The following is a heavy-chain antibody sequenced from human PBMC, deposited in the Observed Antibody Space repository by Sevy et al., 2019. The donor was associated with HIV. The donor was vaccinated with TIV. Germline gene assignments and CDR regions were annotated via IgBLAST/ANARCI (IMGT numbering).Heavy chain of an antibody. J-gene: IGHJ5*02. CDR2: ISGSGGST. V-gene: IGHV3-23*01. CDR3: AKGSRSGYLS. D-gene: IGHD3-3*01. CDR1: GFIFNSYV. Sequence: GGSLRLSCTASGFIFNSYVISWVRQAPGKGLEWVSTISGSGGSTYYAESAKGRLTVSRDNSKNTVYLQMDSLRDEDTAVYYCAKGSRSGYLSWGQGTLVTVSS.